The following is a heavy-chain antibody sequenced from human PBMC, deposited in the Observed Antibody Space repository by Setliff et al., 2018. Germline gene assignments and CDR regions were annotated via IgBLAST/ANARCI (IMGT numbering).Heavy chain of an antibody. Sequence: SLRLSCAASGFTFSAYSMNWVRQAPGKGLEWVSSISGSSAYKYYADSVQGRFTISRDNSKNTLYLQINSLRAEDTALYYCAKSGYDSSGYLYYLDYWGQGTLVTVSS. CDR1: GFTFSAYS. D-gene: IGHD3-22*01. CDR3: AKSGYDSSGYLYYLDY. J-gene: IGHJ4*02. V-gene: IGHV3-23*01. CDR2: ISGSSAYK.